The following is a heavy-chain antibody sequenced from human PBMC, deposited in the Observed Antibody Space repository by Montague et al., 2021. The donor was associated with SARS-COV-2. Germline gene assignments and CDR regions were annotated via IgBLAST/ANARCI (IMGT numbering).Heavy chain of an antibody. CDR2: ISANGNF. D-gene: IGHD2/OR15-2a*01. V-gene: IGHV4-4*07. CDR3: ARSAYYFGPGRANHGAFDP. CDR1: GDSITPYGDSIGGYF. Sequence: SETLSLTCTVSGDSITPYGDSIGGYFWSWIRQPAGKGLEWIGRISANGNFDYNPSLNSRVSMSMDTSKQEFSMRPISVTASDTAVYYCARSAYYFGPGRANHGAFDPWGQGILVTVSS. J-gene: IGHJ5*02.